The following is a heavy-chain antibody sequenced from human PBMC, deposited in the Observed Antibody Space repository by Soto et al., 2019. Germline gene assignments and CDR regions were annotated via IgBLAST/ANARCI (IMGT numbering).Heavy chain of an antibody. CDR1: GGSISSSSYY. D-gene: IGHD5-12*01. V-gene: IGHV4-39*01. CDR2: IYYSGST. Sequence: SETLSLTCTVSGGSISSSSYYWGWIRQPPGKGLEWIGSIYYSGSTYYNPSLKSRVTISVDTSKNQFSLKLSSVTAADTAVYYCARLAISARWATKHYYGMDVWGQGTTVTVSS. CDR3: ARLAISARWATKHYYGMDV. J-gene: IGHJ6*02.